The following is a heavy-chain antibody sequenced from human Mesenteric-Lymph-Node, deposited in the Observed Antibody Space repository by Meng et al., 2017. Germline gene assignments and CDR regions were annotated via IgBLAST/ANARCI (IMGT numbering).Heavy chain of an antibody. D-gene: IGHD3-9*01. CDR3: ARLPDYEILTGYLLYDY. V-gene: IGHV4-34*01. J-gene: IGHJ4*02. CDR2: ISHSGST. CDR1: GGSFSGYY. Sequence: SETLSLTCAVYGGSFSGYYCSWIRQPPGKGLEWIGEISHSGSTNYNPPLKSRVTISVDTSKNQSSLKLSSVTAADTAVYYCARLPDYEILTGYLLYDYGGQGPL.